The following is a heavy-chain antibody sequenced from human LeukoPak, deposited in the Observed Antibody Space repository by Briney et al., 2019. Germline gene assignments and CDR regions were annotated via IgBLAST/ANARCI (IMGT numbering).Heavy chain of an antibody. V-gene: IGHV3-48*01. J-gene: IGHJ4*02. CDR2: ISSSSSTI. D-gene: IGHD4-17*01. Sequence: GGSLRLSCAASGFTFSSYSMTWVRQAPGKGPEWVSYISSSSSTIYYADSVKGRFTISRDNAKNSLYLQMNSLRAEDTAVYYCASLPSLTTVTPQGDYWGQGTLVTVSS. CDR1: GFTFSSYS. CDR3: ASLPSLTTVTPQGDY.